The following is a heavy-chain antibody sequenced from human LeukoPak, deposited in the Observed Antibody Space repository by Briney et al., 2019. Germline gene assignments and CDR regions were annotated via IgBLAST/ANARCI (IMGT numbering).Heavy chain of an antibody. J-gene: IGHJ4*02. V-gene: IGHV3-48*03. CDR2: IDSSGSDI. CDR3: VREGSAGGFDY. CDR1: GFTFSSYD. Sequence: GGSLRLSCAAPGFTFSSYDMNWVRQAPGKGLEWVSHIDSSGSDIYYADSVKGRFTISRDNAKNSLYLQMDSLGAEDTAVYYCVREGSAGGFDYWGQGTLVAVSS. D-gene: IGHD2-15*01.